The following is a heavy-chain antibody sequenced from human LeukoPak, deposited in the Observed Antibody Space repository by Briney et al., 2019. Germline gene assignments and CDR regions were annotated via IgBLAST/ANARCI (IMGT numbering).Heavy chain of an antibody. V-gene: IGHV3-53*01. CDR1: GFTVRSHS. CDR2: IYSGGST. D-gene: IGHD7-27*01. Sequence: GGSLRLSGAASGFTVRSHSMSWVRQAPGKGLEWVSVIYSGGSTYYADSVKGRFTISRDNSNNTLYLQMNSLRAEDTAVYYCARDLGYWGQGTLVTVSS. CDR3: ARDLGY. J-gene: IGHJ4*02.